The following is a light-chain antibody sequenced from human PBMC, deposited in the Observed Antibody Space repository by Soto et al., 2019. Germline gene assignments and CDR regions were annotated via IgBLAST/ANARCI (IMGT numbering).Light chain of an antibody. CDR2: GAS. CDR1: QSVSSSY. CDR3: QQYGSSPPIT. V-gene: IGKV3-20*01. Sequence: EIVLTQSPGTLSLSPGERATLAXRASQSVSSSYLAWYQQKPGQAPRLXXYGASSRATGIPDRFSGSGSGTDFTLTISRLEPEDFAVYYCQQYGSSPPITFGQGTRLEIK. J-gene: IGKJ5*01.